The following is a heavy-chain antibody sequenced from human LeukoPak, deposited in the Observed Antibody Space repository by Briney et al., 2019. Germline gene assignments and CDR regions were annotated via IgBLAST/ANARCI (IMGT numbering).Heavy chain of an antibody. CDR3: ASSGWYGAGSFDY. V-gene: IGHV1-3*01. CDR2: INVGNGNT. CDR1: GYTFTSYA. Sequence: ASVKVSCKASGYTFTSYALHWVRQAAGQRLEWMGWINVGNGNTKYSQKFQGRVTITRDTSASTAYMELSSLRSEDTAVYYCASSGWYGAGSFDYWGQGTLVTVSS. D-gene: IGHD6-19*01. J-gene: IGHJ4*02.